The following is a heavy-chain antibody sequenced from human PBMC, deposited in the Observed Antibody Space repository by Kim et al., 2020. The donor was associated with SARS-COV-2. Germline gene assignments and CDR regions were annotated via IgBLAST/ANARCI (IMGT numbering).Heavy chain of an antibody. Sequence: ASVKVSCEASGYTFTGYYMHWVRQAPGQGLEWMGRINPNSGGTNYAQKFQGRVTMTRDTSISTAYMELSRLRSDDTAVYYCARLKVTEYYDILTGYSPLYYYYGMDVWGQGTTVTVSS. CDR1: GYTFTGYY. J-gene: IGHJ6*02. V-gene: IGHV1-2*06. CDR3: ARLKVTEYYDILTGYSPLYYYYGMDV. CDR2: INPNSGGT. D-gene: IGHD3-9*01.